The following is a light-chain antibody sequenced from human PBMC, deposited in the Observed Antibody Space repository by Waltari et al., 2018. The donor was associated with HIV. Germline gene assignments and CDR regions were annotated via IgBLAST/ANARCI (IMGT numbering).Light chain of an antibody. V-gene: IGLV3-1*01. CDR3: QAWDSSTVV. J-gene: IGLJ3*02. CDR2: QDN. Sequence: SYELTQPPSVSVSPGQTASIACSGDKLGDKYACWYQQRPGQSPVLVIYQDNKRPSGIPERISGSNSGNTATLTIGGTQAMDEADYYCQAWDSSTVVFGGGTKLTVL. CDR1: KLGDKY.